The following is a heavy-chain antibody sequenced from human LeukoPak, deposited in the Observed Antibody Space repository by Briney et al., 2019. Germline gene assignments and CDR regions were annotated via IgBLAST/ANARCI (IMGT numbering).Heavy chain of an antibody. D-gene: IGHD3-22*01. J-gene: IGHJ4*02. Sequence: GGSLRLSCAASGFTFSDYYMSWIRHAPGKGLEWVSYISSSGSTIYYADSVKGRFTISRDNANNSLYLQMNSLRAEDTAVYYCARNHYYDSSGSDYWGQGTLVTVSS. V-gene: IGHV3-11*01. CDR2: ISSSGSTI. CDR3: ARNHYYDSSGSDY. CDR1: GFTFSDYY.